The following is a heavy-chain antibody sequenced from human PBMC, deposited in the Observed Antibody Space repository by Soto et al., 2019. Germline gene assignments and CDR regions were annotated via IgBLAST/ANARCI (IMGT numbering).Heavy chain of an antibody. V-gene: IGHV1-46*01. Sequence: GASVKVSCKASGYTFTSYYMHWVRQAPGQGLEWMGIINPSGGSTSYAQKFQGRVTMTRDTSTSTVYMEPSSLRSEDTAVYYCARGYCISTSCYIFGRGIAAAGPLDYWGQGTLVTVSS. CDR2: INPSGGST. CDR1: GYTFTSYY. D-gene: IGHD2-2*02. J-gene: IGHJ4*02. CDR3: ARGYCISTSCYIFGRGIAAAGPLDY.